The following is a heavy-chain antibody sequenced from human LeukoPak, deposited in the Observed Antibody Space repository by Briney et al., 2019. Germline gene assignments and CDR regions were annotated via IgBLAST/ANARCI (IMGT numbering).Heavy chain of an antibody. CDR1: GLSYSDSY. V-gene: IGHV3-30*03. CDR3: ATESSLSN. J-gene: IGHJ4*01. D-gene: IGHD3-16*02. CDR2: ISYDGGYQ. Sequence: GGSLRLSCAASGLSYSDSYMTWIRQAPGKGLEWVGDISYDGGYQSYAVSVRGRFTISRDNSKNTLYLQMNSLRPEDAAVYYCATESSLSNWGHGTLVTVSS.